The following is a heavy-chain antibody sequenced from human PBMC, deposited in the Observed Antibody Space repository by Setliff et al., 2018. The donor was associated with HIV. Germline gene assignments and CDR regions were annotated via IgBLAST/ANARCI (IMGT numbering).Heavy chain of an antibody. CDR3: ARQVGSQYSYWAYYFDS. Sequence: PSETLSLTCTVSGGSISSSSYYWGWIRQPPGKGLEWIGSIYYSGSTYYNPSLKSRVTISVDTSKNQFSLNLRSVTAADTAIYYCARQVGSQYSYWAYYFDSWGQGALVTVSS. V-gene: IGHV4-39*01. CDR1: GGSISSSSYY. CDR2: IYYSGST. D-gene: IGHD5-18*01. J-gene: IGHJ4*02.